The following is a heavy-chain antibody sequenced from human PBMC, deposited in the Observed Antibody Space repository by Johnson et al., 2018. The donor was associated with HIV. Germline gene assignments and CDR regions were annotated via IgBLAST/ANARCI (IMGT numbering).Heavy chain of an antibody. J-gene: IGHJ3*02. CDR3: ANLAGSDAFDI. CDR2: SWNSGSI. CDR1: GFTVSSNY. V-gene: IGHV3-66*02. D-gene: IGHD3-10*01. Sequence: VQLVESGGGLVQPGWSLRLSCAASGFTVSSNYMSWVRQAPGKGLEWVSGISWNSGSIGYADSVKGRFTISRDNSKNTLYLQMNSLRAEDTAVYYCANLAGSDAFDIWGQGTMVTVSS.